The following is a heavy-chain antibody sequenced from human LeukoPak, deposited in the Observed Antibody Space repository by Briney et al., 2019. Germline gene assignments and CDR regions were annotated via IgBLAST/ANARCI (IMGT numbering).Heavy chain of an antibody. D-gene: IGHD5-12*01. CDR2: INVGNGNT. J-gene: IGHJ5*02. CDR3: ARGPTRPWLDP. CDR1: GYTFTSYA. V-gene: IGHV1-3*01. Sequence: ASVKVSCKASGYTFTSYAMHWVRQAPGQRLEWMGWINVGNGNTKYSQKFQGRVTITRDTSASTAYMELSSLRSEDTAVYYCARGPTRPWLDPWGQGTLVTVSS.